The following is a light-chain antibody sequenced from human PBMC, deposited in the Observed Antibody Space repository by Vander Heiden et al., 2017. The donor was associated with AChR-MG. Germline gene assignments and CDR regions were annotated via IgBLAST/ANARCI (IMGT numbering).Light chain of an antibody. CDR2: DAS. V-gene: IGKV3-11*01. CDR1: QSISSQ. Sequence: EIVLTQSPATLSLSPGERATLSCRASQSISSQLAWYQQKLGQAPRLLIYDASKRATGIPARFSGSGSGTDFTLTISSLEPEDVAVYFCQQRSKWPLTFGGGTKVEIK. CDR3: QQRSKWPLT. J-gene: IGKJ4*01.